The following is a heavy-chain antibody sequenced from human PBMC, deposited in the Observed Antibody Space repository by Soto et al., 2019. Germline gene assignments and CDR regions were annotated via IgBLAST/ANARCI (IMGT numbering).Heavy chain of an antibody. CDR1: GFTFSSYG. CDR2: IWYDGSNK. Sequence: VGSLRLSCAASGFTFSSYGMHWVRQAPGKGLEWVAVIWYDGSNKYYADSVKGRFTISRDNSKNTLYLQMNSLRAEDTAVYYCARELYCSGGSCYSPFDYWGQGTLVTVSS. D-gene: IGHD2-15*01. V-gene: IGHV3-33*01. CDR3: ARELYCSGGSCYSPFDY. J-gene: IGHJ4*02.